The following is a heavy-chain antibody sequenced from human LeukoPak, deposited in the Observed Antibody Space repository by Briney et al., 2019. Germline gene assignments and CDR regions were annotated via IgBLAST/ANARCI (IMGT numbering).Heavy chain of an antibody. V-gene: IGHV3-7*01. Sequence: GGSLRLSRAASGFTFANYWMSWVRQAAGKGLEWVANIRQDGSEKFYVDSVKGRFTISRDNDKSSLYLQMNSLRGEDTAVYFCVRVGGSSELTLWCQGILVTVS. D-gene: IGHD1-26*01. CDR3: VRVGGSSELTL. CDR1: GFTFANYW. CDR2: IRQDGSEK. J-gene: IGHJ4*02.